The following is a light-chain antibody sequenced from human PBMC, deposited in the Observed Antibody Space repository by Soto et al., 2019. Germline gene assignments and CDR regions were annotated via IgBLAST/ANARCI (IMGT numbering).Light chain of an antibody. CDR2: AAS. Sequence: DIQLTQSPSSLSASVGDRVTITCRASQGISNYVAWYQQRPGKAPKLMIYAASTLQSGVPSRFSGSESGTDFTLTISGLQPEDVATYYWQKYYSATLFTFGPGTKVEIK. CDR3: QKYYSATLFT. V-gene: IGKV1-27*01. CDR1: QGISNY. J-gene: IGKJ3*01.